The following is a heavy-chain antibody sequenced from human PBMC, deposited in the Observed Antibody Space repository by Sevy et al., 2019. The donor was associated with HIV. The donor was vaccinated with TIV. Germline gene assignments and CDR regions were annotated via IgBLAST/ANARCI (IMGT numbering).Heavy chain of an antibody. CDR3: TREGPYSSSWYGVFWFDP. CDR1: GFTFGDYA. D-gene: IGHD6-13*01. V-gene: IGHV3-49*03. Sequence: GGSLRLSCTASGFTFGDYAMSWFRQAPGKGLEWVGFIRRKAYGGTTEYAASVKGRFTISRDDSKSIAYLQMNSLKTEDTAVYYCTREGPYSSSWYGVFWFDPWGQRTLVTVSS. CDR2: IRRKAYGGTT. J-gene: IGHJ5*02.